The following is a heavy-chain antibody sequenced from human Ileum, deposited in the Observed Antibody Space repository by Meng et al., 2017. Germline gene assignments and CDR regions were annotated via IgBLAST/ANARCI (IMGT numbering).Heavy chain of an antibody. CDR1: GVNFSSSA. V-gene: IGHV3-23*04. CDR3: AKDVPHSGWRGFGY. CDR2: YSGGGNT. J-gene: IGHJ4*02. Sequence: VGDGGAVVQPGGALRFSCAASGVNFSSSAMTWVRQAPGKGLEGVSAYSGGGNTYYADSAKGRFTISTDICTNTLYLPINSLRVEDTAVYYCAKDVPHSGWRGFGYWGQGTLVTVSS. D-gene: IGHD6-19*01.